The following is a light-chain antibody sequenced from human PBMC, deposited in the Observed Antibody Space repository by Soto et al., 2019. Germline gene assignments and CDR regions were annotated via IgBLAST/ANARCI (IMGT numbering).Light chain of an antibody. CDR2: AAT. V-gene: IGKV1-9*01. J-gene: IGKJ5*01. CDR3: QQFNSYPIT. CDR1: QGVSSS. Sequence: DIQLTQSPSFLSASVGDRVTITCRASQGVSSSLAWYHQQPGKAPKLLIYAATTLQSGVPSRFSGSGSGTEFTLTISGLQPDDFATYYCQQFNSYPITFGQGTDWR.